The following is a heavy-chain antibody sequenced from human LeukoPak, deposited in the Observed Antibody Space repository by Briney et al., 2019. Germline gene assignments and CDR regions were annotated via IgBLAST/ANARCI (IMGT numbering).Heavy chain of an antibody. Sequence: GGSLRLSCAASGFTFSSYSMNWVRQAPGKGLEWVSSISSSSSYIYYADSVKGRFTISRDNAKNSLYLQMNSLRAEDTAVYYCARVPLTGDSGYDYVGFDYWGQGTLVTVSS. CDR3: ARVPLTGDSGYDYVGFDY. V-gene: IGHV3-21*01. CDR2: ISSSSSYI. J-gene: IGHJ4*02. CDR1: GFTFSSYS. D-gene: IGHD5-12*01.